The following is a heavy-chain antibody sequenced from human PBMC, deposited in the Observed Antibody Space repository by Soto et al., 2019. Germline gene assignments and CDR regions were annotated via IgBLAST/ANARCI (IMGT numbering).Heavy chain of an antibody. D-gene: IGHD5-12*01. Sequence: QVRLVQSGAEVKKPGASVKVSCKASGSTFTSYAIHWVRQAPGQGLGWMGWINAGNGNTKYSQKFQGRFTITRDTSASTAYMELSSLRSEDTAVYYCAAIVATARSLDYWGQGTLVTVSS. CDR1: GSTFTSYA. CDR2: INAGNGNT. J-gene: IGHJ4*02. V-gene: IGHV1-3*01. CDR3: AAIVATARSLDY.